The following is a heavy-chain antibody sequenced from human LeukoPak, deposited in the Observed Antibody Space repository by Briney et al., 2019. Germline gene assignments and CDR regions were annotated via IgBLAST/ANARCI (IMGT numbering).Heavy chain of an antibody. CDR2: ISYSGTP. Sequence: SETLSLTCTVSIGSINSYYWSWIRQPPGKGLEWIGYISYSGTPTYNPSLRSRVTISLDTSKTQFSLRPSSVTAADTAVYYCARQRTAPPIYEYYGMDVWGQGTTVTVSS. CDR3: ARQRTAPPIYEYYGMDV. D-gene: IGHD3-9*01. CDR1: IGSINSYY. J-gene: IGHJ6*02. V-gene: IGHV4-59*08.